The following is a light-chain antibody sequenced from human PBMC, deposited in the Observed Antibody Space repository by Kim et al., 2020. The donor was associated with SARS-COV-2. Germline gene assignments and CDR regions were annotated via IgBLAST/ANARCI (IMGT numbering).Light chain of an antibody. Sequence: SASTGDRVTITCRASQTVGTSVAWFQQKPGEAPRLLVYAASTLQTGVPTRFSGGGSGTDFTLTIDCLQSEDFVSYYCQQYSTYPRTFGLGTKLEI. CDR1: QTVGTS. J-gene: IGKJ2*01. V-gene: IGKV1-8*01. CDR2: AAS. CDR3: QQYSTYPRT.